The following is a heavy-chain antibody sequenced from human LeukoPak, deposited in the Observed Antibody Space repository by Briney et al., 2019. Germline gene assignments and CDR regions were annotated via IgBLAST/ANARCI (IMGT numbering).Heavy chain of an antibody. D-gene: IGHD3-10*01. J-gene: IGHJ6*02. Sequence: PLGTLYLTCTVSGGSITGYYWSWIRQPVGKGLGWIGRIFISGGANSTPSPKSRVTLSADTTTNQSSLNLSSVTAAGTARYYSARNPQEDYYGSGSTRDYGMDVWGQGTTVTVSS. CDR3: ARNPQEDYYGSGSTRDYGMDV. CDR2: IFISGGA. V-gene: IGHV4-4*07. CDR1: GGSITGYY.